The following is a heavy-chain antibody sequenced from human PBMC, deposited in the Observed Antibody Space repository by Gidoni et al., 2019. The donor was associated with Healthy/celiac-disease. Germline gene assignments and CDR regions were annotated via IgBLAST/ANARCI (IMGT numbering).Heavy chain of an antibody. J-gene: IGHJ3*02. CDR3: ARDQAVRWGSSDAFDI. Sequence: VQLVESGGGLVKPGGSLRLSCAASGFTLRDYYMSWISQAPGKGLEVVSEIGSSSSYTNYADAVKGRFTIARDNAKNSLYLQMNSLRAEDTAVYYCARDQAVRWGSSDAFDIWGQGTMVTVSS. CDR2: IGSSSSYT. CDR1: GFTLRDYY. V-gene: IGHV3-11*06. D-gene: IGHD3-16*01.